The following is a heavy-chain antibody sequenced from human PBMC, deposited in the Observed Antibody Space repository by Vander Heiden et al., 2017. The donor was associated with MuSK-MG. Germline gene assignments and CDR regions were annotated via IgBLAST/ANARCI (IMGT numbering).Heavy chain of an antibody. Sequence: EVQLVESGGGLVKPGGSLRLSCAASGFPFGSYGMNWGRQAPGKGLEWVSSISSSSSSIYYADSVKGRFTISRDNAKNSLYLQMTRMRAEDTAVYYCAIVTSCGDYYNMDVWGKVTTITVSS. D-gene: IGHD3-3*01. CDR1: GFPFGSYG. J-gene: IGHJ6*03. CDR2: ISSSSSSI. V-gene: IGHV3-21*01. CDR3: AIVTSCGDYYNMDV.